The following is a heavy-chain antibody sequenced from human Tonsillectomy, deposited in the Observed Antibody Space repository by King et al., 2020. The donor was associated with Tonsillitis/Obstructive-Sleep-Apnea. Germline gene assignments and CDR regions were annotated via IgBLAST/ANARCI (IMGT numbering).Heavy chain of an antibody. CDR2: INPSSGGT. V-gene: IGHV1-46*01. J-gene: IGHJ4*02. D-gene: IGHD1-14*01. Sequence: QLVQSGAEVRTPGASVRVSCKASGYTFTKFYIHWVRQARGQGLEWLGIINPSSGGTTYVLKIQGRVSMTSDTSANTVYLELSSLRSEDTAVYYCARDDVVGRYIDSWGQGTLVTVSP. CDR3: ARDDVVGRYIDS. CDR1: GYTFTKFY.